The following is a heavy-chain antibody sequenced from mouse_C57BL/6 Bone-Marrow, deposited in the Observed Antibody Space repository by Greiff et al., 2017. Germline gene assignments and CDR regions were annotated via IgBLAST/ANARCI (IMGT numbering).Heavy chain of an antibody. J-gene: IGHJ3*01. V-gene: IGHV5-6*01. D-gene: IGHD2-3*01. CDR1: GFTFSSYG. CDR3: ARHGYYDWVWFAY. CDR2: ISSGGSYT. Sequence: EVKLVESGGDLVKPGGSLKLSCAASGFTFSSYGMSWVRQTPDKRLEWVATISSGGSYTYYPDSVKGRFTISRDNAKNTLYLQMSSLKSEDTAMYYCARHGYYDWVWFAYWGQGTLVTVSA.